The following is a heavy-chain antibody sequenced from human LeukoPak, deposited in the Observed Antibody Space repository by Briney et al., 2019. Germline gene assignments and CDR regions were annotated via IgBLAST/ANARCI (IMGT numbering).Heavy chain of an antibody. CDR1: GFTVSSNY. Sequence: AGGSLRLSCAASGFTVSSNYMSWVRQAPGKGLEWVSIIYSGGSTFYADSVKGRFTISRDNSKSTLYLQMNSLRAEDTAVYYCAKPAISSRGWYYDYWGQGTLVTVSS. CDR3: AKPAISSRGWYYDY. J-gene: IGHJ4*02. V-gene: IGHV3-53*01. CDR2: IYSGGST. D-gene: IGHD6-19*01.